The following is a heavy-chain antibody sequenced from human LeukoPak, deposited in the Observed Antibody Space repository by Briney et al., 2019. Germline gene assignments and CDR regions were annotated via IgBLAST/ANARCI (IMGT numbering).Heavy chain of an antibody. CDR2: ISSGSSTI. CDR1: GFTFSSYS. D-gene: IGHD3-10*01. Sequence: PGGSLRLSCAVSGFTFSSYSMNWGRQAPGKGLEWVSYISSGSSTIYYADSVKGRFTISRDNAKNSLYLQMNSLRDEDTAVYYCAREKAYGPGMDVWGQGTTVTVSS. V-gene: IGHV3-48*02. J-gene: IGHJ6*02. CDR3: AREKAYGPGMDV.